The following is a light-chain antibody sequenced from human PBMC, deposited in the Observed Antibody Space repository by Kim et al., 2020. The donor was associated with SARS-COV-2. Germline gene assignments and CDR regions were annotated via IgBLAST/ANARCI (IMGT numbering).Light chain of an antibody. J-gene: IGLJ1*01. CDR2: AVS. CDR3: SSYTASSTLV. CDR1: SRDVGGYNY. Sequence: GQSITISCTGTSRDVGGYNYVSWYQQHPAKAPKLILYAVSTRPSWISYRFSGSKYGNTASLTISGLQAEDEADYYCSSYTASSTLVFGTGTKVTVL. V-gene: IGLV2-14*03.